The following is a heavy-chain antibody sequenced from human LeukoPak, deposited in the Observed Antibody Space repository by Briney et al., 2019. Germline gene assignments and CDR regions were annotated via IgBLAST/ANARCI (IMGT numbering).Heavy chain of an antibody. CDR2: ISSSSSTI. CDR1: GFTFSSYG. V-gene: IGHV3-48*01. J-gene: IGHJ4*02. D-gene: IGHD3-10*01. Sequence: GGSLRLSCAASGFTFSSYGMHWVRQAPGKGLEWVSYISSSSSTIYYADSVKGRFTISRDNAKNSLYLQMNSLRAEDTAVYYCARDVGYYGSGSYYYFDYWGQGTLVTVSS. CDR3: ARDVGYYGSGSYYYFDY.